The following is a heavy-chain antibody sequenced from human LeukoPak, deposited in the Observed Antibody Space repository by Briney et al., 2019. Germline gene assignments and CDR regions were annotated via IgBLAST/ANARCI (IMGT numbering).Heavy chain of an antibody. CDR1: GGSFRGYY. CDR2: INHSGST. Sequence: PSETLSLTCAVYGGSFRGYYWSWIRQPPGKGLEWIGEINHSGSTNYNPSLKSRVTISVDTSKNQFSLKLSSVTAADTAVYYCARGPYYDSSGSYYFDYWGQGTLVTVSS. CDR3: ARGPYYDSSGSYYFDY. D-gene: IGHD3-22*01. J-gene: IGHJ4*02. V-gene: IGHV4-34*01.